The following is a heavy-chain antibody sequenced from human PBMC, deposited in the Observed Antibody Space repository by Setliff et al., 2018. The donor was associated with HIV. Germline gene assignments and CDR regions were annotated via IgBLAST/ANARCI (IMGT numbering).Heavy chain of an antibody. CDR3: AFRIQLWY. CDR1: GFTFSSYS. CDR2: ISSSSSTI. J-gene: IGHJ4*02. Sequence: GGSLRLSCAASGFTFSSYSMNWVRQAPGKRLEWVSYISSSSSTIYYANSVTGRFTISRDNAKNSLYLQMNSLRAEDTAVYYCAFRIQLWYWGQGIQVTVSS. V-gene: IGHV3-48*01. D-gene: IGHD5-18*01.